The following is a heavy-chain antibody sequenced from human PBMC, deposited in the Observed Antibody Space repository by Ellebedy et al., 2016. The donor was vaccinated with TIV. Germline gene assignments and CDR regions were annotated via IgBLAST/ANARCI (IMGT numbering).Heavy chain of an antibody. D-gene: IGHD2-2*01. CDR2: MNTKSGHT. V-gene: IGHV1-8*01. CDR3: ARRRCCSSTTCKVKTIFGMMTPSPIDT. Sequence: ASVKVSXKTSGYTFTNYDISWVRQATGQGLEWMGWMNTKSGHTGYAQKFLGRLTLTRNTSVNTAYMELSSLKFEDTAVYYCARRRCCSSTTCKVKTIFGMMTPSPIDTWGRGTLVTVSS. J-gene: IGHJ5*02. CDR1: GYTFTNYD.